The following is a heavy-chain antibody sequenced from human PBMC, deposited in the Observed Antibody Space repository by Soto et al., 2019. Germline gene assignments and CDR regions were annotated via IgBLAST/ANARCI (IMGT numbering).Heavy chain of an antibody. CDR1: GFTFSDYY. CDR3: ARDVDAGFRTDVHY. V-gene: IGHV3-11*01. CDR2: ISGDGEII. Sequence: QVQLVESGGDLVMPGGSLRLSCAASGFTFSDYYIHWIRRAPGKGLAWISYISGDGEIIQYAASARGRVTISRDNAENSVYLEMDSLRDEDTAREYCARDVDAGFRTDVHYWGRGKLLAVSS. J-gene: IGHJ4*02. D-gene: IGHD3-10*02.